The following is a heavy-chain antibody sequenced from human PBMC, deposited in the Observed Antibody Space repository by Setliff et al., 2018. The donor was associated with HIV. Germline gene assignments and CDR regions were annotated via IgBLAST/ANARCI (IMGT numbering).Heavy chain of an antibody. CDR3: ARANNWFDP. V-gene: IGHV5-51*01. CDR2: IHPGDSDT. J-gene: IGHJ5*02. Sequence: GESLKISCKGSGYSFTSYWIGWVRQMPGKGLEWMGIIHPGDSDTRYSPSFQGQVTISVDKSISTAYLHWSSLKASDTAMYFCARANNWFDPWGQGTLVTVSS. CDR1: GYSFTSYW.